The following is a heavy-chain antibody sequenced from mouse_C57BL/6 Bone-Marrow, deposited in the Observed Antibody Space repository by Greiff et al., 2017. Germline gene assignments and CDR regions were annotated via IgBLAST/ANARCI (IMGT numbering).Heavy chain of an antibody. CDR1: GYAFSSSW. CDR2: MFPGDGDT. V-gene: IGHV1-82*01. J-gene: IGHJ3*01. CDR3: ARTRNYYGSSFAY. D-gene: IGHD1-1*01. Sequence: QVQLQQSGPELVKPGASVKISCKASGYAFSSSWMNWVKQRPGKGLEWIGRMFPGDGDTNYNGKFKGKATLTADKSSSTAYMQLSSLTSEDSAVYFCARTRNYYGSSFAYWGQGKLVTVSA.